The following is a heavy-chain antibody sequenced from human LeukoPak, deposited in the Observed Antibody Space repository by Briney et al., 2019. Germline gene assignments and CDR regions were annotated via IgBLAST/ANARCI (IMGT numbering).Heavy chain of an antibody. Sequence: GGSLRLSCAASGFTFSSYAMSWVRQAPGKGLEWVSAISGSGGSTYYADSVKGRFTISRDNSKNTLYLQMSSLRAEDTAVYYCARDRTMFRGLANYFYGMDVWGQGTTVIVSS. J-gene: IGHJ6*02. CDR3: ARDRTMFRGLANYFYGMDV. V-gene: IGHV3-23*01. CDR1: GFTFSSYA. D-gene: IGHD3-10*01. CDR2: ISGSGGST.